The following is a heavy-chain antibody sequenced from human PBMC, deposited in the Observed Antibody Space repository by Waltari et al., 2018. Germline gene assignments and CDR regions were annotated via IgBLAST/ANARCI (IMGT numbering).Heavy chain of an antibody. D-gene: IGHD3-9*01. J-gene: IGHJ6*02. CDR2: GSYDGRKE. Sequence: QARLVESGGGVVQPGKTLRLSCVGSEFTFSNYGMHWFRQAPGKGLWWGAVGSYDGRKEYYADSLKGRFTISRDNSKSTLYLEMNGLTVEDTATYYCAKSHLLYFDWWGGMDVWGQGTTVTVSS. CDR1: EFTFSNYG. CDR3: AKSHLLYFDWWGGMDV. V-gene: IGHV3-30*18.